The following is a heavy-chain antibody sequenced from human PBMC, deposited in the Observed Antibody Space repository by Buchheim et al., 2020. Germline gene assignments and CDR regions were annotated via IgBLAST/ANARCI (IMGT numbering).Heavy chain of an antibody. V-gene: IGHV3-23*01. D-gene: IGHD3-3*01. Sequence: EVQLLESGGGLVQPGGSLRLSCAASGFTFSSYAMSWVRQAPGKGLEWVSAISGSGGSTYYADSVKGRFTISRANSKNTLSLKMNSLRAEDTAVYYCAKDPVRFLEWLLSPGGYFDYWGQGTL. CDR2: ISGSGGST. CDR3: AKDPVRFLEWLLSPGGYFDY. CDR1: GFTFSSYA. J-gene: IGHJ4*02.